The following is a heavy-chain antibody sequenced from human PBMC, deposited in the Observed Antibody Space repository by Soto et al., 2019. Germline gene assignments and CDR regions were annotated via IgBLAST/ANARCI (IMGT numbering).Heavy chain of an antibody. CDR1: GYTFTSYG. V-gene: IGHV1-18*01. CDR2: INVYNGNT. J-gene: IGHJ4*02. Sequence: QVQLVQSGAAVKKPGASVKVSCKASGYTFTSYGISWVRQAPGQGLEWMGWINVYNGNTNYAQKLQGRVTMTTDTYTRTAYLDLRSMRSTDTAVYFCARDTSRGEYDYWGQGTLVTVSS. D-gene: IGHD3-10*01. CDR3: ARDTSRGEYDY.